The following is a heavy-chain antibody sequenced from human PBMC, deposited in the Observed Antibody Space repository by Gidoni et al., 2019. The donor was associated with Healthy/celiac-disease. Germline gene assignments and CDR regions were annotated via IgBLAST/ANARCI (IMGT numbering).Heavy chain of an antibody. D-gene: IGHD3-3*01. CDR2: ISYDGSNK. CDR1: GFTFSSYA. Sequence: QVQLVESGGGVVQPGRSLRLACAASGFTFSSYAMHWVRQAPGKGLGWVAVISYDGSNKYYADSVKGRFTISRDNSKNTLYLQMNSLRAEDTAVYYCARDPYGYYDFWSGYLAYYGMDVWGQGTTVTVSS. J-gene: IGHJ6*02. V-gene: IGHV3-30-3*01. CDR3: ARDPYGYYDFWSGYLAYYGMDV.